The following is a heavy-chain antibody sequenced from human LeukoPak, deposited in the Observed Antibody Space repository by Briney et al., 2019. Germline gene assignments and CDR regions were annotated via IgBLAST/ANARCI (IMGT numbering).Heavy chain of an antibody. CDR3: ARDRGYFYDQLDY. J-gene: IGHJ4*02. D-gene: IGHD2/OR15-2a*01. CDR1: GYPFSSYS. V-gene: IGHV3-48*02. CDR2: ISVSGGVR. Sequence: GGPLRLSCVASGYPFSSYSMNWIRQAPGKGLEWVSYISVSGGVRSYADSVKGRFTISRDDARNSLYLQMNSLKDEDTAVYYCARDRGYFYDQLDYWGQGTLVTVSS.